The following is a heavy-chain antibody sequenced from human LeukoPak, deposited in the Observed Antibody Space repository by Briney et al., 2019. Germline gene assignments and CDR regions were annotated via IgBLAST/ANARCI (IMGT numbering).Heavy chain of an antibody. CDR2: IYYSGST. Sequence: AETLSLSCAASGCSISAYYWSWIRQPPGKGLEWIWYIYYSGSTNYNPSLKSRVNMSVDTYKNQFSLKLSSVTDADTAVYYCARGGKAAFHFDYWGQGTLVTVSS. CDR3: ARGGKAAFHFDY. D-gene: IGHD6-13*01. J-gene: IGHJ4*02. CDR1: GCSISAYY. V-gene: IGHV4-59*01.